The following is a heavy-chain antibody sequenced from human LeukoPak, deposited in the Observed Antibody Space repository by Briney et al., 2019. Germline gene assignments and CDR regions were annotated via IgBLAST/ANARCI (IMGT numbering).Heavy chain of an antibody. CDR1: GFTFSSYS. V-gene: IGHV3-21*01. CDR2: ISSSSSYI. J-gene: IGHJ6*03. CDR3: ARDRIAAAGMYYYYYMDV. D-gene: IGHD6-13*01. Sequence: KPGGSLRLSCAASGFTFSSYSMNWVRQAPGKGLEWVSSISSSSSYIYYADSVKGRFTISRDNAKNSLYLQMNSLRAEDTAVYYCARDRIAAAGMYYYYYMDVWGKGTTVTVSS.